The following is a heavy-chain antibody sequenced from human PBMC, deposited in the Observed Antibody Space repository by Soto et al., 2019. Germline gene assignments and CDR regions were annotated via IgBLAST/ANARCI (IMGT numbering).Heavy chain of an antibody. D-gene: IGHD6-13*01. CDR2: ISGSGGST. CDR1: GFTFSSYA. CDR3: AKDEEYSGSLSGDYGMAV. Sequence: EVQLLESGGGLVQPGGSLRLSCAASGFTFSSYAMSWVSQAPGKGLEWVSAISGSGGSTYYADSVKGRYTIARDNSKNTLYLQMTSIRAEDTPVYYSAKDEEYSGSLSGDYGMAVGGQGTTVTVSS. J-gene: IGHJ6*02. V-gene: IGHV3-23*01.